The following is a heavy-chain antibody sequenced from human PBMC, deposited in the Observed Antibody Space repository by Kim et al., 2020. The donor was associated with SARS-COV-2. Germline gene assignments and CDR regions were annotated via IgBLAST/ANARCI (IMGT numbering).Heavy chain of an antibody. CDR2: INPNSGGT. CDR3: ARGRGGYSYDYGWFDP. V-gene: IGHV1-2*06. D-gene: IGHD5-18*01. Sequence: ASVKVSCKASGYTFTGYYMHWVRQAPGQGLEWMGRINPNSGGTNYAQKFQGRVTMTRDTSISTAYMELSRLRSDDTAVYYCARGRGGYSYDYGWFDPWGQGTLVTVSS. J-gene: IGHJ5*02. CDR1: GYTFTGYY.